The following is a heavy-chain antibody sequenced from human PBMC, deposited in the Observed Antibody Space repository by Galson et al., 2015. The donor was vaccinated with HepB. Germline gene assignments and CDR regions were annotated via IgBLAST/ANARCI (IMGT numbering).Heavy chain of an antibody. D-gene: IGHD1-20*01. CDR1: GYTLTELS. Sequence: SVKVSCKVSGYTLTELSMHWVRQAPGKGLEWMGGFDPEDGETIYAQKFQGRVTMTEDTSTDTAYMELSSLRSEDTAVYYCATVRFHNWNDVRYFDYWGQGTLVTVSS. J-gene: IGHJ4*02. CDR3: ATVRFHNWNDVRYFDY. V-gene: IGHV1-24*01. CDR2: FDPEDGET.